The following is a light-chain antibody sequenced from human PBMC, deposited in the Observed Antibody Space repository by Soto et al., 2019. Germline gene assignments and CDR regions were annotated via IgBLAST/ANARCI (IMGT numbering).Light chain of an antibody. Sequence: QSVLTQPASVSGCPGQSITISCTGTSSDVGGYNYVSWYQHHPGKAPKLLIYDVNSRPSGVSDRFSGSKSGNTASLTISGLQAEDEADYYCSSYTSSSTEVFGTGTKLTVL. J-gene: IGLJ1*01. CDR3: SSYTSSSTEV. CDR2: DVN. CDR1: SSDVGGYNY. V-gene: IGLV2-14*03.